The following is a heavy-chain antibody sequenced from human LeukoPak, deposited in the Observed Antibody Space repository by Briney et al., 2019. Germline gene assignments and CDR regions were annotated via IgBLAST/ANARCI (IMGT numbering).Heavy chain of an antibody. V-gene: IGHV3-23*01. D-gene: IGHD2-15*01. CDR1: GFTFSSYA. CDR3: ASSNPVVAAVKRAFDI. CDR2: ISGSGGST. J-gene: IGHJ3*02. Sequence: GGSLRLSCAASGFTFSSYAMSWVRQAPGKGLEWVSAISGSGGSTYYADSVKGRFTIPRDNSKNTLYLQMNSLRAEDTAVYYCASSNPVVAAVKRAFDIWGQGTMVTVSS.